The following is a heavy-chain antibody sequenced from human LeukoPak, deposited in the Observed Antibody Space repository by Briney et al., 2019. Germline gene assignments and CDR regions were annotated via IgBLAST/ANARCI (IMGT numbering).Heavy chain of an antibody. Sequence: SETLSLTCAVYGGSFSGYYWSWIRQPPGKGLEWIGEINHSGSTNYNPSLKSRVTISVDTSKNQFSLKLSSVTAADTAVYYCARAASPGDYDFWSGYYSYYYYYYMDVWGKGTTVTVSS. CDR1: GGSFSGYY. V-gene: IGHV4-34*01. CDR2: INHSGST. D-gene: IGHD3-3*01. J-gene: IGHJ6*03. CDR3: ARAASPGDYDFWSGYYSYYYYYYMDV.